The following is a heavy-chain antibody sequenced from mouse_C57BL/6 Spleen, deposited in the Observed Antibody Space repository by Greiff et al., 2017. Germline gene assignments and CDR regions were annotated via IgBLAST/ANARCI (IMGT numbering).Heavy chain of an antibody. J-gene: IGHJ3*01. D-gene: IGHD2-5*01. CDR1: GYTFTSYW. CDR2: IDPSDSET. Sequence: VQLQQSGAELVRPGSSVKLSCRASGYTFTSYWMHWVKQRPIQGLEWIGNIDPSDSETHYNQKFKDKATLTVDKSSSTAYMQLSSLTSEDSAVYYCARGNYSTWFAYWGQGTLVTVSA. CDR3: ARGNYSTWFAY. V-gene: IGHV1-52*01.